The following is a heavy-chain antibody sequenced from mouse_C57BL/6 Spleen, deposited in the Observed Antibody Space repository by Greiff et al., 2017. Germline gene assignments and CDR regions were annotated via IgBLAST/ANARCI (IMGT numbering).Heavy chain of an antibody. Sequence: QVQLKESGAELVRPGASVTLSCKASGYTFTDYEMHWVKQTPVHGLEWIGAIDPETGGTAYNQKFKGKAILTADKSSSTAYMELRSLTSENSAVYYCTPPYYSNTWLAYWGQGTLVTVSA. CDR2: IDPETGGT. J-gene: IGHJ3*01. D-gene: IGHD2-5*01. CDR1: GYTFTDYE. CDR3: TPPYYSNTWLAY. V-gene: IGHV1-15*01.